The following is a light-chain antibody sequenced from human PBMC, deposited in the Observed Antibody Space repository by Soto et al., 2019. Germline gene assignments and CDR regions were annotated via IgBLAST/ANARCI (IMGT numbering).Light chain of an antibody. CDR2: GNN. Sequence: QPVLTQPPSASGTPGQTVTISCSGSNSNIGTNYVYWYQHLPGTAPRLLLSGNNQRPSGVPDRFSGSKSDTSASLVISGLRSEDEAAYYCASRDDSLTGHVVFGGGTKLTVL. J-gene: IGLJ2*01. CDR3: ASRDDSLTGHVV. V-gene: IGLV1-47*01. CDR1: NSNIGTNY.